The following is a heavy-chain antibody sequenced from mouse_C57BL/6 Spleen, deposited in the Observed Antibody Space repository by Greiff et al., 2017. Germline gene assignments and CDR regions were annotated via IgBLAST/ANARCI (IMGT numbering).Heavy chain of an antibody. D-gene: IGHD4-1*01. V-gene: IGHV1-85*01. Sequence: QVQLKESGPELVKPGASVKLSCKASGYTFTSYDINWVKQRPGQGLEWIGWIYPRDGSTKYNEKFKGKATLTVDTSSSTAYMELHSLTSEDSAVYFCARSMGLAGTAAWFAYWGQGTLVTVSA. J-gene: IGHJ3*01. CDR2: IYPRDGST. CDR1: GYTFTSYD. CDR3: ARSMGLAGTAAWFAY.